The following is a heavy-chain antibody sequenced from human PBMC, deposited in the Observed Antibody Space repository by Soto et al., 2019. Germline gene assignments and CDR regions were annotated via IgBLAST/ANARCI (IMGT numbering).Heavy chain of an antibody. CDR1: GYTFTSYC. D-gene: IGHD2-21*02. CDR2: FSAYNENT. V-gene: IGHV1-18*01. CDR3: ERGGTAIDD. J-gene: IGHJ4*02. Sequence: ASVKVSCKASGYTFTSYCLSWVRQAPGQGLEWMGWFSAYNENTNYAQNFQGRVTITTDKSPTTASMELRSRRSEDPVVNYCERGGTAIDDWGQGTLVTVRS.